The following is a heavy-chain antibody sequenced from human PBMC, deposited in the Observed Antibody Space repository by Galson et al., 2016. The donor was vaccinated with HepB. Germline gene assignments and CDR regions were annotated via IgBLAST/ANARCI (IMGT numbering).Heavy chain of an antibody. D-gene: IGHD3-16*01. CDR3: ARDRTDHGSGTYGHDS. CDR2: INSDGTIS. V-gene: IGHV3-74*01. CDR1: GFAFSSHW. Sequence: SLRLSCAASGFAFSSHWMHWVRQDLGKGLVWVSRINSDGTISNYADSVKGRFTISRDNAKNTLYLQMNNLRAEDTAMYYCARDRTDHGSGTYGHDSWGQGTLVTVSS. J-gene: IGHJ4*02.